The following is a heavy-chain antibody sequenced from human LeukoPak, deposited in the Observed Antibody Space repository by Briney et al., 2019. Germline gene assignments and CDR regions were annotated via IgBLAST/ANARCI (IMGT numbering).Heavy chain of an antibody. Sequence: PSETLSLTCTVSGGSISSGSYYWSWIRQPAGKGLEWIGRIYTSGSTNYNPSLKSRVTISVDTSKNQFSLKLSSVTAADTAVYYCARALVYSSGWYRKGSYYYYYMDVWGKGTTVTVSS. V-gene: IGHV4-61*02. CDR3: ARALVYSSGWYRKGSYYYYYMDV. CDR2: IYTSGST. CDR1: GGSISSGSYY. D-gene: IGHD6-19*01. J-gene: IGHJ6*03.